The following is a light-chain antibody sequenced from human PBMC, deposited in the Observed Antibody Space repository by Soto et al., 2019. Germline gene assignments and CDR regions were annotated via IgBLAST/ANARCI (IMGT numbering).Light chain of an antibody. CDR2: SAS. Sequence: DISMTQSPSSLSASIGDRVTITCQASQGISNSLNWYQQKPGKAPQYLIQSASTLASGVPSRFSGSGSGTDFILTINNLQPEDVATYYCLQVNSFPRTFGQGTKVDIK. CDR1: QGISNS. CDR3: LQVNSFPRT. V-gene: IGKV1-17*02. J-gene: IGKJ1*01.